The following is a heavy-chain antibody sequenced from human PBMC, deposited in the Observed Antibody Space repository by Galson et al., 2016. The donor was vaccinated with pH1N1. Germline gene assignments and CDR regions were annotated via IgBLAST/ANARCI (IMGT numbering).Heavy chain of an antibody. CDR3: AREDYYDTDLSDWYFDL. J-gene: IGHJ2*01. D-gene: IGHD3-22*01. V-gene: IGHV1-69*13. CDR2: IIPILNIT. CDR1: GGTFGSYG. Sequence: SVKVSCKASGGTFGSYGINWVRQAPGQGLEWMGGIIPILNITKYAQNFQDRVTITADESTTTAYMELSSLRSEDTAVYYCAREDYYDTDLSDWYFDLWGRGTLLTVSS.